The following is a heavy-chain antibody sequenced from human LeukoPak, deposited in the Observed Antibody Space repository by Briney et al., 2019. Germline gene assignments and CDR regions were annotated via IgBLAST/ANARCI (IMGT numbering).Heavy chain of an antibody. D-gene: IGHD4-11*01. CDR2: ISGSGGST. CDR3: AKDRGDYSNYRPYYFDY. CDR1: GFTFSSYA. Sequence: GGSLRLSCAASGFTFSSYAMSWDRQAPGKGLEWVSAISGSGGSTYYADSVKGRFTISRDNSKNTLYLQMNSLRAEDTAVYYCAKDRGDYSNYRPYYFDYWGQGTLVTVSS. J-gene: IGHJ4*02. V-gene: IGHV3-23*01.